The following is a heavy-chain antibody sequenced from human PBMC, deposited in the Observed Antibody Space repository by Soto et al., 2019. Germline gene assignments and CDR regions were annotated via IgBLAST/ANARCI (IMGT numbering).Heavy chain of an antibody. D-gene: IGHD3-10*01. CDR1: GFTFKNYN. J-gene: IGHJ4*02. CDR3: VRDGSLLGMTR. Sequence: EVQLVESGGGLVKPGASLRLSCVASGFTFKNYNMNWVRQAPGKGLEWVSSIGGSDTFTYYADSVKGRFTISRDNAKSSLFLQMNILRVEDTAVYFCVRDGSLLGMTRWGQGTLVTVSS. CDR2: IGGSDTFT. V-gene: IGHV3-21*02.